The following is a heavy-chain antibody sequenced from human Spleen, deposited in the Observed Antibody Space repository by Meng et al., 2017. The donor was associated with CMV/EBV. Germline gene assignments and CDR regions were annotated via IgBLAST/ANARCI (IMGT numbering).Heavy chain of an antibody. CDR3: AREGIAARTFDY. V-gene: IGHV3-74*01. CDR1: GFTFSTYA. Sequence: GGSLRLSCAASGFTFSTYAMNWVRQAPGKGLEWVSRINSDGSSTSYADSVKGRFTISRDNAKNTLYLQMNSLRAEDTAVYYCAREGIAARTFDYWGQGTLVTVSS. CDR2: INSDGSST. J-gene: IGHJ4*02. D-gene: IGHD6-6*01.